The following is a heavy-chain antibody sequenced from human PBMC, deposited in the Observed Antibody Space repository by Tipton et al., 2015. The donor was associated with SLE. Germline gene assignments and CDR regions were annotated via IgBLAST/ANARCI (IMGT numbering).Heavy chain of an antibody. J-gene: IGHJ5*02. CDR1: GYSISSGYY. Sequence: TLSLTCNVSGYSISSGYYWGWIRQSPGKGLEWIGSVHHSGSTYYNPSLRSRLTISVDTSKNQFSLKLSSVSAADTAVYYCARTSYYGLVHAWGQGTLVTVSS. D-gene: IGHD3-10*01. CDR2: VHHSGST. V-gene: IGHV4-38-2*02. CDR3: ARTSYYGLVHA.